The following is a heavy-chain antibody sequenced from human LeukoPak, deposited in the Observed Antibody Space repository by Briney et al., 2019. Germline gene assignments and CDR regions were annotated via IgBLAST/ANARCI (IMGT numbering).Heavy chain of an antibody. J-gene: IGHJ6*02. CDR1: GGSFSGYY. CDR2: INHSGST. V-gene: IGHV4-34*01. CDR3: ARWRNPYYYYGMDV. D-gene: IGHD1-1*01. Sequence: PSETLSLTCAVYGGSFSGYYWSRIRQPPGKGLEWIGEINHSGSTNYNPSLKSRVTISVDTSKNQFSLKLSSVTAADTAVYYCARWRNPYYYYGMDVWGQGTTVTVSS.